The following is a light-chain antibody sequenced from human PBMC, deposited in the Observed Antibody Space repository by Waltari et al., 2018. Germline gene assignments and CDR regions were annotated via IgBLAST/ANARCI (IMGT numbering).Light chain of an antibody. CDR2: KAS. J-gene: IGKJ2*01. Sequence: DIQMTQSPSTLSASVGDRVTITCRASQSVRNWVAWYQQKPGTAPRLLIYKASTLQSWVPSQLRGSGAGTEFTLTISSLQPDDFATYYCQQYHSYPYTFGQGTKLDFK. V-gene: IGKV1-5*03. CDR3: QQYHSYPYT. CDR1: QSVRNW.